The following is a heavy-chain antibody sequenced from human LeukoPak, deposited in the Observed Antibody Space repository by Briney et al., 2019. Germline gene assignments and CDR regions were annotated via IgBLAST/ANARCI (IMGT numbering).Heavy chain of an antibody. CDR3: ATGDGSGTWAFDI. Sequence: VASVTVSCKVSGYTLTELSMHWVRQAPGKGLEWMGGFDPEDGETIYAQKFQGRVTMTEDTSTDTAYMELSSLRSEDTAVYYCATGDGSGTWAFDIWGQGTMVTVSS. D-gene: IGHD3-10*01. V-gene: IGHV1-24*01. J-gene: IGHJ3*02. CDR2: FDPEDGET. CDR1: GYTLTELS.